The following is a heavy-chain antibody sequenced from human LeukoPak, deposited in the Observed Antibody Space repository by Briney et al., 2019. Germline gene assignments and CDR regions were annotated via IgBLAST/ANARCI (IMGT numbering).Heavy chain of an antibody. CDR3: ARRSPNHGWPFDS. Sequence: SETLSLTCTVSGYSISSGYFWSWIRQPPGKGLEWIGEINHSGSTNYNPSLKSRVTISVVTSKNQFSLKVISVAAADTAMYYCARRSPNHGWPFDSWGQGTRVTVSS. CDR2: INHSGST. CDR1: GYSISSGYF. D-gene: IGHD6-19*01. J-gene: IGHJ4*02. V-gene: IGHV4-38-2*02.